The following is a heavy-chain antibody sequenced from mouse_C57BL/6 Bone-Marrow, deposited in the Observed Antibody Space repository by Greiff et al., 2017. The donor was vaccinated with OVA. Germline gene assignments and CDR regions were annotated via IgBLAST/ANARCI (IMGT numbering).Heavy chain of an antibody. Sequence: VQLQQSGAELVKPGASVKLSCKASGYTFTSYWMHWVKQRPGQGLEWIGMIHPNSGSTNYNEKFKSKATLTVDKSSSTAYMQLSSLTSEDSAVYYCARWHFIYYYGSSYFDYWGQGTTLTVSS. V-gene: IGHV1-64*01. CDR1: GYTFTSYW. J-gene: IGHJ2*01. D-gene: IGHD1-1*01. CDR2: IHPNSGST. CDR3: ARWHFIYYYGSSYFDY.